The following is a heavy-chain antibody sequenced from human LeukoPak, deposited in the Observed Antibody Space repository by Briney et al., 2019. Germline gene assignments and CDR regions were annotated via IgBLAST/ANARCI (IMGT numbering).Heavy chain of an antibody. CDR1: GGSISSYY. D-gene: IGHD4-11*01. Sequence: SETLSLTCTVSGGSISSYYWSWIRQPAGHGLEWIGRIYTSGSTNYNPSFESRVTMSVDTSKNQFSLKLSSVTAADTAVYYCARGGLVEYSNYRYYYYYYGMDVWGQGTTVTVSS. V-gene: IGHV4-4*07. CDR3: ARGGLVEYSNYRYYYYYYGMDV. J-gene: IGHJ6*02. CDR2: IYTSGST.